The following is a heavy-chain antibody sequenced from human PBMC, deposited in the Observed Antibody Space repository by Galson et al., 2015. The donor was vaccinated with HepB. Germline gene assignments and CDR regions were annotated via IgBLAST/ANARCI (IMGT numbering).Heavy chain of an antibody. CDR3: ARKYHYDSSGHYLDVLDI. Sequence: SVKVSCKASGYTFTSYDINWVRQATGQGLEWVGWMNPKSGDTGYAQKFQGRVTMTRDTSISTAYMELNSLRAEDTALYYCARKYHYDSSGHYLDVLDIWGQGTMVTVSS. CDR2: MNPKSGDT. V-gene: IGHV1-8*01. D-gene: IGHD3-22*01. CDR1: GYTFTSYD. J-gene: IGHJ3*02.